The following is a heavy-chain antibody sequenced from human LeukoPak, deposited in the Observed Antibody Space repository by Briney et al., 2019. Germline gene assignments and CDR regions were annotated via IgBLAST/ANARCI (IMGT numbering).Heavy chain of an antibody. Sequence: ETLSLTCAVYGGSFSGYYWSWIRQPPGKGLEWIGEINHSGRTNYNPSLKSRVTISVDTSKNQFSLKLSSVTAADTAVYYCARARGVVATITGSYGMDVWGKGTTVTVSS. V-gene: IGHV4-34*01. J-gene: IGHJ6*04. CDR1: GGSFSGYY. CDR3: ARARGVVATITGSYGMDV. D-gene: IGHD5-12*01. CDR2: INHSGRT.